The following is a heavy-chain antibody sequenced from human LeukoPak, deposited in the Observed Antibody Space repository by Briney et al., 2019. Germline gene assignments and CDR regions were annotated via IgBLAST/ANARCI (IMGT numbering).Heavy chain of an antibody. D-gene: IGHD6-6*01. V-gene: IGHV4-30-4*01. Sequence: PSQTLSLTCTVSGGSISSGDYYWSWIRQPPGKGLEWIGYIYYSGSTYYNPSLKSRVTISVDTSKNQFSLELSSVTAADTAVYYCARASIAASYYYYGMDVWGQGTTVTVSS. CDR3: ARASIAASYYYYGMDV. CDR2: IYYSGST. J-gene: IGHJ6*02. CDR1: GGSISSGDYY.